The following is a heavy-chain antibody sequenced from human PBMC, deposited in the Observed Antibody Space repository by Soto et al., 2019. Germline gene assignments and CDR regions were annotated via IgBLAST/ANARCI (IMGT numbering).Heavy chain of an antibody. J-gene: IGHJ6*03. CDR2: MNPNSGNT. CDR3: ARVRPGYYYYYMDV. Sequence: AAVKVSCKASGYTFTSYDINWVRQATGQGLEWMGWMNPNSGNTGYAQKFQGRVTMTRNTSISTAYMELSSLRSEDTAVYYCARVRPGYYYYYMDVWGKGTTVTVSS. CDR1: GYTFTSYD. V-gene: IGHV1-8*01.